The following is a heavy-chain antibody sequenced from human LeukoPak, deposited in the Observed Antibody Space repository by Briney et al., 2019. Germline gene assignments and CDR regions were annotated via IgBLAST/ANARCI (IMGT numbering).Heavy chain of an antibody. CDR2: IYYTGST. V-gene: IGHV4-59*08. D-gene: IGHD5-18*01. CDR3: ARSQYSYDFFDY. Sequence: SETLSLTCTVSGGSISSYYWSWIRQSPGKGLEWIGYIYYTGSTNYNPSLKSRVTISVDTSKNQFSLKLSSVTAADTAMYYCARSQYSYDFFDYWGQGTLVTVSS. J-gene: IGHJ4*02. CDR1: GGSISSYY.